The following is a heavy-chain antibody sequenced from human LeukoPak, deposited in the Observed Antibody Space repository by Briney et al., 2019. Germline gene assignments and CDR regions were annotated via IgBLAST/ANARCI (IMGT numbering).Heavy chain of an antibody. J-gene: IGHJ1*01. CDR3: ARAGIAAAGTIRGVKYFQH. V-gene: IGHV4-39*02. D-gene: IGHD6-13*01. Sequence: SETLSLTCAVSGGSISTSSYYWGWIRQAPGKGLEWIGSIYYSGSTFYNPSLRGRVTISVDTSKYHFSLKLSSVTAADTAVYYCARAGIAAAGTIRGVKYFQHWGQGTLVTVSS. CDR2: IYYSGST. CDR1: GGSISTSSYY.